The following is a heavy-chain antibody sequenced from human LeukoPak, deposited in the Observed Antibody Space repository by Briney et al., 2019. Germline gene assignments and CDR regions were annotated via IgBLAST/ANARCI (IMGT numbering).Heavy chain of an antibody. V-gene: IGHV3-21*01. CDR2: ISSSSSYI. J-gene: IGHJ4*02. CDR1: GFTFSSYA. Sequence: GGSLRLSCAASGFTFSSYAMSWVREAPGKGLEWVSSISSSSSYIYYADSVKGRFTISRDNAKNSLYLQMNSLRAEDTAVYYCASFSTTPFDYWGQGTLVTVSS. D-gene: IGHD3/OR15-3a*01. CDR3: ASFSTTPFDY.